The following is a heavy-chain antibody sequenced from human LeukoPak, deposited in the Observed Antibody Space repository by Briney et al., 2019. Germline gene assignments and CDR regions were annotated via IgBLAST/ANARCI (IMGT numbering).Heavy chain of an antibody. CDR2: IYPGDSDT. Sequence: GESLKIPCKGSGYSFTSYWIGWVRQMPGKGLEWMGIIYPGDSDTRYSPSFQGQVTISADKSISAAYLQWSSLKASDTAMYYCARHALPHGNWYFDLWGRGTLVTVSS. V-gene: IGHV5-51*01. CDR3: ARHALPHGNWYFDL. CDR1: GYSFTSYW. D-gene: IGHD5-24*01. J-gene: IGHJ2*01.